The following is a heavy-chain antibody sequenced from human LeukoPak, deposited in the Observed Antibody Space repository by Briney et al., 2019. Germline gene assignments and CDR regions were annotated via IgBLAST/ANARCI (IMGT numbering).Heavy chain of an antibody. Sequence: PSETLSLTCTVSGGSVSNSYWSWIRQPAGKGLEWIGRMYVSGTTNYNPSLRSRVTMSVDTSKNQFSLRLSSVTAADTAVYYCARENYYDSSGYSEGLDAWGQGTTVTVSS. CDR2: MYVSGTT. D-gene: IGHD3-22*01. CDR1: GGSVSNSY. V-gene: IGHV4-4*07. CDR3: ARENYYDSSGYSEGLDA. J-gene: IGHJ6*02.